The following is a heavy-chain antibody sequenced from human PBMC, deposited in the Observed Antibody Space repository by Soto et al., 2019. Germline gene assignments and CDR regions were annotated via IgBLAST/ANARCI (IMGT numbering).Heavy chain of an antibody. Sequence: PGGSLRLSCAVSGFTVSNNYMSWVRQAPGKGPEWVAVIYSVGNIYYADSVKGRFSGSRDSAKNTLYLQMDNLRAEDTAVYYCARDYSSTLSNPFDYWGQGTWVTVSS. CDR1: GFTVSNNY. CDR3: ARDYSSTLSNPFDY. V-gene: IGHV3-53*01. D-gene: IGHD2-15*01. J-gene: IGHJ4*02. CDR2: IYSVGNI.